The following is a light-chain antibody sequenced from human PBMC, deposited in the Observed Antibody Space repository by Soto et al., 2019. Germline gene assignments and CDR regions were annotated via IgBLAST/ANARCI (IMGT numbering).Light chain of an antibody. V-gene: IGKV1-9*01. CDR1: QGISSY. CDR2: AAS. Sequence: DIQMTQSPSTLSASVRDRVTITCRASQGISSYLAWYQQKPGKAPKLLISAASTLQSGVPSRFSGSGSGTEFTLTISSLQPEDFATYYCQQLNNYPRTFGQGTKVDIK. CDR3: QQLNNYPRT. J-gene: IGKJ1*01.